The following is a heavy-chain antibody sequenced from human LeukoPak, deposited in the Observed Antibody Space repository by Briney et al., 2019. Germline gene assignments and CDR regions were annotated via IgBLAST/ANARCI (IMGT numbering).Heavy chain of an antibody. V-gene: IGHV4-59*08. CDR3: ARIRGYSYVADY. CDR2: IYYSGST. CDR1: GGSISSYY. Sequence: SETLSLTCTVSGGSISSYYWSWIRQPPGKGLERIGYIYYSGSTNYNPSLKSRVTISVDTSKNQFSLKLSSVTAADTAVYYCARIRGYSYVADYWGQGTLVTVSS. J-gene: IGHJ4*02. D-gene: IGHD5-18*01.